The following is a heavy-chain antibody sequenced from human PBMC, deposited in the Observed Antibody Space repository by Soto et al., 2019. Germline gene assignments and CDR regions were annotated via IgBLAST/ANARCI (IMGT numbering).Heavy chain of an antibody. CDR2: IYYTGKT. CDR1: GYSVSSTFYY. Sequence: PSATLSLTCPVSGYSVSSTFYYWGWIRQPPGKGLEWIGSIYYTGKTYYNAALGRRVTISVDTSNGRFSLKLPSVTAADTAVYYCARPQGRTPMNSWLGPWGPGTLVSFSS. V-gene: IGHV4-39*01. CDR3: ARPQGRTPMNSWLGP. J-gene: IGHJ5*02.